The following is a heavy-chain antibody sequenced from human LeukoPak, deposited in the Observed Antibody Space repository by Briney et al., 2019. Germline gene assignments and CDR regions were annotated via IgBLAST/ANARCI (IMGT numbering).Heavy chain of an antibody. CDR2: ISGSGGST. CDR3: AESLWFGELWYDY. Sequence: GGSLRLSCAASGFTFSSYWMSWVRQAPGKGLEWVSAISGSGGSTYYADSVKGRFTISRDNSKNTLYLQMNSLRAEDTAVYYCAESLWFGELWYDYWGQGTLVTVSS. J-gene: IGHJ4*02. D-gene: IGHD3-10*01. CDR1: GFTFSSYW. V-gene: IGHV3-23*01.